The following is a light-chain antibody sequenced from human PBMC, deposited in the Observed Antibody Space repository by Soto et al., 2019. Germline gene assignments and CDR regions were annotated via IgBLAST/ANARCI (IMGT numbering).Light chain of an antibody. CDR3: QSYDTSLPWV. CDR1: SSDVGGYNY. Sequence: QLVLTQPPSASGSPGQSVTISCTGTSSDVGGYNYVSWYQQHPGKAPKLMIYEVSKRPSGVPDRFSGSKSGNTASLTVSGLQAEDEADYYCQSYDTSLPWVFGGGTKLTVL. J-gene: IGLJ3*02. CDR2: EVS. V-gene: IGLV2-8*01.